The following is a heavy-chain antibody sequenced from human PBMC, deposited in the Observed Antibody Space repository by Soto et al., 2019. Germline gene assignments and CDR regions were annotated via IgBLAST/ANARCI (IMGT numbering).Heavy chain of an antibody. CDR1: GFNFNNYA. CDR3: AALMTWTGPGWGRAFEY. J-gene: IGHJ4*02. V-gene: IGHV3-23*01. Sequence: GGSLRLSCATSGFNFNNYAMSWVRQAPGERLEWVSFISSSGGTTYYADSVKGRFTISRDNSRNTVFLQMNTLGAEDTAIYYCAALMTWTGPGWGRAFEYWGQGTRVTVSS. D-gene: IGHD3-10*01. CDR2: ISSSGGTT.